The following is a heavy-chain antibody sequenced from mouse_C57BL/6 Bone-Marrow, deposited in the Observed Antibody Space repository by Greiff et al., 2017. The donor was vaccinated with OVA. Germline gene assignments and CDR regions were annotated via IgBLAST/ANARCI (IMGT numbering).Heavy chain of an antibody. Sequence: QVQLQQPGAELVKPGASVKMSCKASGYTFTSYWITWVKQRPGQGLEWIGDIYPGSGSTTYNEKFKSKATLTVDTSSSTAYMQLSSLTSEDSAVYYCARGDYYGSSSFAYWGQGTLVTVSA. CDR3: ARGDYYGSSSFAY. CDR1: GYTFTSYW. J-gene: IGHJ3*01. V-gene: IGHV1-55*01. D-gene: IGHD1-1*01. CDR2: IYPGSGST.